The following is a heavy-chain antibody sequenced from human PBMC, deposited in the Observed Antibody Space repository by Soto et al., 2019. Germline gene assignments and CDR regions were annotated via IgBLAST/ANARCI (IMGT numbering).Heavy chain of an antibody. CDR2: VSDSGTTI. CDR3: ARDIPGLTYSGYDFRDY. V-gene: IGHV3-11*01. CDR1: GFTFSDYY. J-gene: IGHJ4*02. Sequence: GGSLRLSCAASGFTFSDYYMGWIRQAPGKGLEWVSYVSDSGTTIYYTDSVRGRFTVSRDNAKNSLYPQMNSLRADDTAVYYCARDIPGLTYSGYDFRDYWGRGTLVTVSS. D-gene: IGHD5-12*01.